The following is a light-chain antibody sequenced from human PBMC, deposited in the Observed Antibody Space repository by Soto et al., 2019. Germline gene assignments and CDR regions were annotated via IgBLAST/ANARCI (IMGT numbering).Light chain of an antibody. V-gene: IGLV2-14*01. J-gene: IGLJ1*01. CDR2: DVS. CDR3: SSYTSSSTLYV. Sequence: QSALTQPASASGCPGQSITISCTGTSSDVGGYNYVSWYQQHPGKAPKLMIYDVSNRPSGVSNRFSGSKSGNTASLTISGLQAEDEADYYCSSYTSSSTLYVFGTGTKVTVL. CDR1: SSDVGGYNY.